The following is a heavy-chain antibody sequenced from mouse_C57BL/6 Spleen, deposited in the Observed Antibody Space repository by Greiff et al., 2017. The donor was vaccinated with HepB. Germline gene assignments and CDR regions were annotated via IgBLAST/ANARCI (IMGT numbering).Heavy chain of an antibody. CDR3: ATGSSHWYFDV. J-gene: IGHJ1*03. V-gene: IGHV5-17*01. CDR1: GFTFSDYG. D-gene: IGHD1-1*01. Sequence: EVHLVESGGGLVKPGGSLKLSCAASGFTFSDYGMHWVRQAPEKGLEWVAYISSGSSTIYYADTVKGRFTISRDNAKNTLFLQMTSLRSEDTAMYYCATGSSHWYFDVWGTGTTVTVSS. CDR2: ISSGSSTI.